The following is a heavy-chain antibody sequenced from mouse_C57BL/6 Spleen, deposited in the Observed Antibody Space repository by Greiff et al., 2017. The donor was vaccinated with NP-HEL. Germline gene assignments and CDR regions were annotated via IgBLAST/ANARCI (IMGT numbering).Heavy chain of an antibody. CDR3: ARSDGYYVSSSAMDY. CDR1: GYTFTSYW. Sequence: QVQLKQPGTELVKPGASVKLSCKASGYTFTSYWMHWVKQRPGQGLEWIGNINPSNGGTNYNEKFKSKATLTVDKSSSTAYMQLSSLTSEDSAVYYCARSDGYYVSSSAMDYWGQGTSVTVSS. V-gene: IGHV1-53*01. D-gene: IGHD2-3*01. CDR2: INPSNGGT. J-gene: IGHJ4*01.